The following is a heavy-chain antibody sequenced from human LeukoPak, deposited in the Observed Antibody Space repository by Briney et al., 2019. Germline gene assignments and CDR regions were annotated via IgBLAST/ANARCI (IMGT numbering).Heavy chain of an antibody. CDR3: AREDLYTYPLDF. CDR1: GYTFTDYY. J-gene: IGHJ1*01. D-gene: IGHD5-24*01. Sequence: ASVKVSCRASGYTFTDYYLHWVRQAPGQGLEWMGWINPNSGDTNFAQKFQGRVIMTRDTSINTVYMELSRLRSDDTAVYYCAREDLYTYPLDFWGQGTLVTVSS. CDR2: INPNSGDT. V-gene: IGHV1-2*02.